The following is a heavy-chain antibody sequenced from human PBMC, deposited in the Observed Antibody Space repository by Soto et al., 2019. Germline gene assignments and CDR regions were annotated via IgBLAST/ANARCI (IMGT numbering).Heavy chain of an antibody. CDR3: ARDPKWLVRPSYYYYGMDV. D-gene: IGHD6-19*01. V-gene: IGHV3-74*01. J-gene: IGHJ6*02. CDR2: INSDGSST. CDR1: GFTFSSYW. Sequence: GGSLRLSCAASGFTFSSYWMHWVRQAPGKGLVWVARINSDGSSTSYADSVKGRFTISRDNAKNTLYLQMNSLRAEDTAVYYCARDPKWLVRPSYYYYGMDVWGQGTTVTVSS.